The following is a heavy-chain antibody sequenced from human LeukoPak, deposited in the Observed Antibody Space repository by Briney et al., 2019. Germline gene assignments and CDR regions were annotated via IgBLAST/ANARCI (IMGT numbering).Heavy chain of an antibody. Sequence: GGSLRLSCAASGFSFSEHSMNWVRQAPGKGLEWVSNIRGSSSAMNYADSVKGRFTISRDNAKNSLYLEMSRLRAEDTAVYYCARDRDWSFDYWGLGTLVSVSS. CDR3: ARDRDWSFDY. CDR1: GFSFSEHS. J-gene: IGHJ4*02. V-gene: IGHV3-48*04. CDR2: IRGSSSAM. D-gene: IGHD3-9*01.